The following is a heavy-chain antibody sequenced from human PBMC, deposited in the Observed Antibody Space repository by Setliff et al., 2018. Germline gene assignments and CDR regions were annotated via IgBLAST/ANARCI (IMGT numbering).Heavy chain of an antibody. J-gene: IGHJ6*03. CDR1: GGTFRSYG. V-gene: IGHV1-69*05. CDR2: IIPNFGTT. D-gene: IGHD2-2*01. CDR3: AREVVVVKSAINYYYYMDV. Sequence: SVKVSCKASGGTFRSYGISWVRQDPGQGLEWMGGIIPNFGTTSYAQKFQGRVTITTDESTNTAYMELSSLRSDDTAVFYCAREVVVVKSAINYYYYMDVWGKGTTVTVSS.